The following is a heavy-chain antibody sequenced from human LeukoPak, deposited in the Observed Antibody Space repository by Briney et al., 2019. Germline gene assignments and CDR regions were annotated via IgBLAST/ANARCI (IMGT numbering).Heavy chain of an antibody. D-gene: IGHD5-24*01. J-gene: IGHJ4*02. Sequence: SETLPLTCAVYGGSFSGYYWSWIRQPPGKGLEWIGEINHSGSTNYNPSLKSRVTISVDTSKNQFSLKLSSVTAADTAVYYCASRMATIRDWGQGTLVTVSS. V-gene: IGHV4-34*01. CDR3: ASRMATIRD. CDR1: GGSFSGYY. CDR2: INHSGST.